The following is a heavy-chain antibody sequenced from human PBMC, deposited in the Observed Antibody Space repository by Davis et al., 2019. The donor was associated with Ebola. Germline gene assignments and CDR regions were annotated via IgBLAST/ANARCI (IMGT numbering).Heavy chain of an antibody. CDR2: IYYSGTT. D-gene: IGHD3-10*01. J-gene: IGHJ4*02. Sequence: SETLSLTCTVSGGSFSTYYWSWVRQPPGKGLEWVGYIYYSGTTNYNPSLRGRVTITVDTSKKHFPLKLSSVPAANTAMYYCARGRKDGSYYYVSGRYYFDSWGQGTLFTVSS. V-gene: IGHV4-59*12. CDR1: GGSFSTYY. CDR3: ARGRKDGSYYYVSGRYYFDS.